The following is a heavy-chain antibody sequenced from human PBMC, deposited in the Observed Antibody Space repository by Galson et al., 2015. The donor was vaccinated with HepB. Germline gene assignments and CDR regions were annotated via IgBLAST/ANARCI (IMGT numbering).Heavy chain of an antibody. J-gene: IGHJ5*02. CDR1: GYTFTGYY. Sequence: SVKVSCKASGYTFTGYYMHWVRQAPGQGLEWMGWINPNSGGTNYAQKFQGWVTMTRDTSISTAYMELSRLRSDDTAVYYCARDLQGFDFWTWGFDPWGQGTLVTVSS. CDR3: ARDLQGFDFWTWGFDP. D-gene: IGHD3-3*01. V-gene: IGHV1-2*04. CDR2: INPNSGGT.